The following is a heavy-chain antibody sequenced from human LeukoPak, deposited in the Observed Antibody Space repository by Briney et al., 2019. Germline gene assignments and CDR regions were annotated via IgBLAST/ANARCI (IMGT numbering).Heavy chain of an antibody. CDR1: GYTFTSYD. Sequence: ASVKVSCKASGYTFTSYDINWVRQATGQGLEWMGWMNPNSGNTGYAQKFQGRVTMTRNTSISTAYMELSSLKSDDTAVYYSARVAMSGIGSDDFWGQGTLVTASS. J-gene: IGHJ4*02. CDR2: MNPNSGNT. V-gene: IGHV1-8*01. D-gene: IGHD1-26*01. CDR3: ARVAMSGIGSDDF.